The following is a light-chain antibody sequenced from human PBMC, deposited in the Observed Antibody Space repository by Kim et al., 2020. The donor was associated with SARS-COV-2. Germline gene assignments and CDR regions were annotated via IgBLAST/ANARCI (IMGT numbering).Light chain of an antibody. CDR1: KTGSSS. V-gene: IGLV3-21*04. Sequence: APGRTAKITCWATKTGSSSVHWYQQKPGQAPVLVIFHDGDRKSGIPERFSGSNSGNTATLVISRVEVGDEADYFCQVWDSGSDHPVFGGGTKLTVL. J-gene: IGLJ3*02. CDR3: QVWDSGSDHPV. CDR2: HDG.